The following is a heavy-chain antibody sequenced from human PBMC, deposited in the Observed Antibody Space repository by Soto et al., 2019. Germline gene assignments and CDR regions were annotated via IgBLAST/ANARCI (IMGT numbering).Heavy chain of an antibody. CDR3: ARSMGSGWYLN. D-gene: IGHD6-19*01. V-gene: IGHV4-59*08. CDR2: IYYSGST. Sequence: SETLSLTCTVSGGSISSYYWSWIRQPPGKGLEWIGYIYYSGSTNYNPSLKSRVTISVDTSKNQFSLKLSSVTAADTAVYYCARSMGSGWYLNWGQGTLVTVSS. J-gene: IGHJ4*02. CDR1: GGSISSYY.